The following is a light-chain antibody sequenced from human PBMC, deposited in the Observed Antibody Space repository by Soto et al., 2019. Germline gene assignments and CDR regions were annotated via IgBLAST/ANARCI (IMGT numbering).Light chain of an antibody. CDR3: QQYGSSPYT. V-gene: IGKV3-20*01. Sequence: EIVLTQSPVTLSLSPGERATLSCRASQSVSSSYLAWYQQTPGQAPRLLIYGASSRATGIPDRFSGSGSGTDFTLTISRLEPEDFAVYYCQQYGSSPYTFGQGTKVDIK. J-gene: IGKJ2*01. CDR2: GAS. CDR1: QSVSSSY.